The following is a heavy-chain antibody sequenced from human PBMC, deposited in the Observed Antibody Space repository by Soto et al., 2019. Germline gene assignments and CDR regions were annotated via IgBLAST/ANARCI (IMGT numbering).Heavy chain of an antibody. J-gene: IGHJ6*02. V-gene: IGHV1-69*04. CDR1: GGTFSSYT. CDR3: ARDGVAVAGTGVYYGMDV. D-gene: IGHD6-19*01. CDR2: IIPILGIA. Sequence: SVKVSCKASGGTFSSYTISWVRQAPGQGLEWMGRIIPILGIANYAQKFQGRVTITADKSTSTAYMELSSLRSEDTAVYYCARDGVAVAGTGVYYGMDVWGLGTTVTVSS.